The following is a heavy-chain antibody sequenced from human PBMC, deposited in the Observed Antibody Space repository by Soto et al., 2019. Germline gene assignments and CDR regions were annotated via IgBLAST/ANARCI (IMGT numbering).Heavy chain of an antibody. D-gene: IGHD3-9*01. CDR3: ARDRHLRYFDWLAPTGYYFDY. CDR2: INHSGST. CDR1: GGSFSGYY. V-gene: IGHV4-34*01. J-gene: IGHJ4*02. Sequence: QVQLQQWGAGLLKPSETLSLTCAVYGGSFSGYYWSWIRQPPGKGLEWIGEINHSGSTNYNPSLKSRVTISVDTSKNQFSLRLSSVTAADTAVYYCARDRHLRYFDWLAPTGYYFDYWGQGTLVTVSS.